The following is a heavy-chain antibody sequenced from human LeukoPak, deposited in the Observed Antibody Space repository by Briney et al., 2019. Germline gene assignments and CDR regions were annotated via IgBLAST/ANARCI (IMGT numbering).Heavy chain of an antibody. J-gene: IGHJ5*02. Sequence: ASVKVSCKASGYTFTSYDINWVRQATGQELEWMGWMNPNSGNTGYAQKFQGRVSMTWNTSISTAYMELSSLKSEDTAVYYCARIGAAARRTPNPRWFDPWGQGTLVTVSS. CDR3: ARIGAAARRTPNPRWFDP. CDR1: GYTFTSYD. CDR2: MNPNSGNT. D-gene: IGHD6-6*01. V-gene: IGHV1-8*01.